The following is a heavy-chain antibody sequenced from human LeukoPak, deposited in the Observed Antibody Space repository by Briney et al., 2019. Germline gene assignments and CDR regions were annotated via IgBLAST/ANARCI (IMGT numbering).Heavy chain of an antibody. Sequence: ASVKVSCKASGYTFTGYYMHWVRQAPGQGLEWMGWINPNSGGTNYAQKFQGRVTITRDTSISTAYMELSRLRSDDTAVYYCARVEIAVAGLIDYWGQGTLVTVSS. J-gene: IGHJ4*02. CDR1: GYTFTGYY. CDR3: ARVEIAVAGLIDY. D-gene: IGHD6-19*01. CDR2: INPNSGGT. V-gene: IGHV1-2*02.